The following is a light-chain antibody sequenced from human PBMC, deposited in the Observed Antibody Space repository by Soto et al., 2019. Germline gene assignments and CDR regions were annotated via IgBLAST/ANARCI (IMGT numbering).Light chain of an antibody. V-gene: IGKV1-5*01. CDR1: QSIHSW. J-gene: IGKJ2*01. CDR3: QQYHTYAYS. CDR2: DAS. Sequence: DILMTQSPSALSASVGDSVTITCRARQSIHSWVAWYQQKPGKAPKLLIYDASTVGGGVSSRFGCSGAGTEFTLTISSLQPDDFATYYCQQYHTYAYSCGQGTKLEIK.